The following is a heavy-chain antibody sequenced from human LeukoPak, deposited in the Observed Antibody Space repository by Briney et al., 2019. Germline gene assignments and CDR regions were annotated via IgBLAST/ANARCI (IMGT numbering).Heavy chain of an antibody. CDR3: ARGYGTDY. J-gene: IGHJ4*02. V-gene: IGHV3-23*01. CDR2: ISGSGGNT. CDR1: GFTFSNYA. Sequence: GGSLRLSCAASGFTFSNYAMTWVRQAPGKGLEWVSGISGSGGNTYYADSVKGRFTISRDNAKNSLSLQMNSLRVEDTAVYYCARGYGTDYWGPGTLVTVSS. D-gene: IGHD5-18*01.